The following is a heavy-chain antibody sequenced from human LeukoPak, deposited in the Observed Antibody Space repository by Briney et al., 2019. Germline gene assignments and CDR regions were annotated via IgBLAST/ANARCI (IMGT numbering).Heavy chain of an antibody. CDR1: GYTFTGYY. CDR3: AKDADSSGWSYDAFDI. Sequence: GASVKVSCKASGYTFTGYYMHWVRQAPGQGLEWMGWINPNSGGTNYAQKFQGRVTMTRDTSISTAYMELSRLRSDDTAVYYCAKDADSSGWSYDAFDIWGQGTMVTVSS. V-gene: IGHV1-2*02. D-gene: IGHD6-19*01. J-gene: IGHJ3*02. CDR2: INPNSGGT.